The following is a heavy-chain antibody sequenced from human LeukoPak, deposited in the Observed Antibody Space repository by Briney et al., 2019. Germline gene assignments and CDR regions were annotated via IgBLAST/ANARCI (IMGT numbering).Heavy chain of an antibody. CDR1: GFTVSSNY. CDR3: AKSNYGDFGWFDP. CDR2: IKQDGSEK. Sequence: PGGSLRLSCAASGFTVSSNYMSWVRQAPGKGLEWVANIKQDGSEKRYVDSVKGRFTISRDNAKNSLFLQMNSLRAEDTAVYFCAKSNYGDFGWFDPWGQGTLVIVSS. D-gene: IGHD4-17*01. J-gene: IGHJ5*02. V-gene: IGHV3-7*01.